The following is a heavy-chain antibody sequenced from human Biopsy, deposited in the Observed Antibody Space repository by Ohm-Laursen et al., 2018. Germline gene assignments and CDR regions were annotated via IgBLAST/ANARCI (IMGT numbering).Heavy chain of an antibody. CDR2: ISYDGSKT. J-gene: IGHJ6*02. CDR3: AKDRGTFNFFYYGMDV. V-gene: IGHV3-30*18. D-gene: IGHD3-16*01. CDR1: GFTFSNSG. Sequence: SLRLSCAASGFTFSNSGMNWVRQAPGKGLEWVAAISYDGSKTDYGDPVKGRLNISRDNSKNTLDLQMSSLRVEDTAVYFCAKDRGTFNFFYYGMDVWGQGTTVTVSS.